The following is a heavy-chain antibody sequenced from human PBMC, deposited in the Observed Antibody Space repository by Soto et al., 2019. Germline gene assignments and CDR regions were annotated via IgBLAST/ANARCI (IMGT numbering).Heavy chain of an antibody. V-gene: IGHV4-30-4*01. J-gene: IGHJ2*01. CDR1: GASISHGDYY. D-gene: IGHD3-16*01. CDR2: IDYSGKT. CDR3: ARDGWGEYYATLGYFQRWYLDL. Sequence: QVQLQESGPGLVKPAQTLSLTCTVSGASISHGDYYWSWIRQPPGKGLEWIGHIDYSGKTYYSPSHQSRASISKDTAQNHVSLELSSVTAADTAVYFCARDGWGEYYATLGYFQRWYLDLWGRGTLV.